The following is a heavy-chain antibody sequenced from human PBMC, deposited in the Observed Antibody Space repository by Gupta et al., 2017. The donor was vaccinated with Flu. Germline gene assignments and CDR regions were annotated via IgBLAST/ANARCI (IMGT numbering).Heavy chain of an antibody. Sequence: YYWGWIRQPPGKGLEWIGSIYYSGNTYYNPSVKSRVTISVDTSKNQFSLKLRSVTAADTAVYYCARSGQQQLVWEDWLDPWGQGTLVTVSS. CDR2: IYYSGNT. J-gene: IGHJ5*02. V-gene: IGHV4-39*01. CDR1: YY. CDR3: ARSGQQQLVWEDWLDP. D-gene: IGHD6-13*01.